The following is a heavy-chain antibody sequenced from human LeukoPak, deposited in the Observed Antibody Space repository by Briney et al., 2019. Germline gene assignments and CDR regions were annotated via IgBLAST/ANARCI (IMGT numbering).Heavy chain of an antibody. Sequence: GASVNASCKASGYTFTSYAMNWVRQAPGQGLEWMGWINTNTGNPTYAQGFTGRLVFSLDTSVSTAYLQISSLKAEDSAVYYCARDYTTHGWLQLRFYYYYYGMDVWGQGTTVTVSS. V-gene: IGHV7-4-1*02. CDR2: INTNTGNP. CDR1: GYTFTSYA. D-gene: IGHD5-24*01. J-gene: IGHJ6*02. CDR3: ARDYTTHGWLQLRFYYYYYGMDV.